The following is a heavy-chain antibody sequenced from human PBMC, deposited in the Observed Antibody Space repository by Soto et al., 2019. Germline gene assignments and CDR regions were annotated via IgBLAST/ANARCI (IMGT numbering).Heavy chain of an antibody. J-gene: IGHJ4*02. Sequence: SETLSLTCSVSGGSISSYYWTWIRQPPGKGLEWIGHVHYSGTTKYNPSLKTRVTMSVDTSKNQVALTLSSVTAADTAVYYCATAVGQYSPRDWGQGTLVTVSS. D-gene: IGHD2-15*01. CDR2: VHYSGTT. CDR3: ATAVGQYSPRD. V-gene: IGHV4-59*12. CDR1: GGSISSYY.